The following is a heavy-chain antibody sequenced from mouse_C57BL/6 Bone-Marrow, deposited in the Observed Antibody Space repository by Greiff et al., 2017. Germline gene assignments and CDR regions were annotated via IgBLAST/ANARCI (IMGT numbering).Heavy chain of an antibody. CDR3: SRHNYYRTPDYFPS. V-gene: IGHV5-9*01. CDR2: ISGGGGNT. D-gene: IGHD1-1*01. CDR1: GFTFSSYT. Sequence: EVQLVESGGGLAKSGGSLKLSYAASGFTFSSYTMSWVRPTPEKRLAWVATISGGGGNTYYPDSVKGRFTISRDNAKNTLYLQKSSLRSEVTALYYCSRHNYYRTPDYFPSWRQGTILPASS. J-gene: IGHJ2*01.